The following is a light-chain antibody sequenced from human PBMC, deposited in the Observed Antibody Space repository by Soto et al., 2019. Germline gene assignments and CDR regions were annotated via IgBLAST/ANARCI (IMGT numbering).Light chain of an antibody. CDR1: SSNIGAGYD. J-gene: IGLJ2*01. CDR2: GNS. Sequence: QSVLTQPPSVSGAPGQRVTISCTGSSSNIGAGYDVHWYQQLPGTAPKLLIYGNSNRPSGVPDRFSGSKSGTSAFLAITGLQAEDEADYYCQSYDSSLSASVFGGGTKLTVL. CDR3: QSYDSSLSASV. V-gene: IGLV1-40*01.